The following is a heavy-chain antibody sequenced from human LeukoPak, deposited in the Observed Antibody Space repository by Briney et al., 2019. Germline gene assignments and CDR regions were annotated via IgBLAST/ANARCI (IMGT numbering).Heavy chain of an antibody. CDR1: GYTFTGYY. V-gene: IGHV1-2*06. D-gene: IGHD6-19*01. Sequence: ASVKVSCKASGYTFTGYYMHWVRQAPGQGLERMGRINPNSGGTNYAQKFQGRVTMTRDTSISTAYMELSRLRSDDTAVYYCARVSSSGWDDAFDIWGQGTMVTVSS. CDR2: INPNSGGT. CDR3: ARVSSSGWDDAFDI. J-gene: IGHJ3*02.